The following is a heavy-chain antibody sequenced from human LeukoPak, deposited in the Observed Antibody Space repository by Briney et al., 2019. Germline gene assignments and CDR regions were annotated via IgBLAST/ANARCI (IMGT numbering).Heavy chain of an antibody. J-gene: IGHJ4*02. CDR3: AKDNGYSSGWGY. CDR1: GSTFSSYA. Sequence: HTGGSLRLSCAASGSTFSSYAMSWVRQAPGKGLEWVSAISGSGGSTYYADSVKGRFTISRDNSKNTLYLQMNSLRAEDTAVYYCAKDNGYSSGWGYWGQGTLVTVSS. V-gene: IGHV3-23*01. CDR2: ISGSGGST. D-gene: IGHD6-19*01.